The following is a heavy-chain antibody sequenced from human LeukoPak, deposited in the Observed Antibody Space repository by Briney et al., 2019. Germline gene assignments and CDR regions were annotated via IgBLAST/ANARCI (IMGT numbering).Heavy chain of an antibody. J-gene: IGHJ5*02. CDR1: GGTFSSYA. CDR2: IITIFGTP. CDR3: AREGIAAAGTTGDRRKKNWFDP. Sequence: SVKVSCKASGGTFSSYAISWVRQAPGQGLEWMGGIITIFGTPNYAQKFQGRVTITADESTSTAYMELSSLRSEDTAVYYCAREGIAAAGTTGDRRKKNWFDPWGQGTLVTVS. D-gene: IGHD6-13*01. V-gene: IGHV1-69*13.